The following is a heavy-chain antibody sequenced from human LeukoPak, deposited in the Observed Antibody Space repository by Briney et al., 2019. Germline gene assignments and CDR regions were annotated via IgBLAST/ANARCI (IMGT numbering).Heavy chain of an antibody. CDR1: GFTFSSYS. CDR3: AKVLLRYFDWLSGPFDY. Sequence: GGSLRLSCAASGFTFSSYSMNWVRQAPGKGLEWVSSISSSSSYIYYADSVKGRFTISRDNAKNSLYLQMNSLRAEDTALYYCAKVLLRYFDWLSGPFDYWGQGTLVTVSS. D-gene: IGHD3-9*01. CDR2: ISSSSSYI. V-gene: IGHV3-21*04. J-gene: IGHJ4*02.